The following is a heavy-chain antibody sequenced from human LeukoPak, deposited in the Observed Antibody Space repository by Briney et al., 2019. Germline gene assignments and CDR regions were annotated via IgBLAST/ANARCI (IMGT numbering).Heavy chain of an antibody. CDR3: ARETTVITSAPYYYYYYMDV. Sequence: ASVKVSCKASGYTFTGYYMHWVRQAPGQGLEWTGGIIPIFGTANYAQKFQGRVTITADESTSTAYMELSSLRSEDTAVYYCARETTVITSAPYYYYYYMDVWGKGTTVTVSS. CDR2: IIPIFGTA. V-gene: IGHV1-69*13. J-gene: IGHJ6*03. CDR1: GYTFTGYY. D-gene: IGHD4-11*01.